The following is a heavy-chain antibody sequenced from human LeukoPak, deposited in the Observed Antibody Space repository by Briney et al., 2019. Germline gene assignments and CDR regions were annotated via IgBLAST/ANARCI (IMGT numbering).Heavy chain of an antibody. CDR2: INTDGGST. V-gene: IGHV3-74*01. Sequence: GGSLRLSCAASGFTFGSYWMHWVRQAPGKGLVWVSRINTDGGSTTYADSVKGRFTISRDNAKNTLYLQMNSLRAEDTAVYYCARDDSYSSSWFGYYGMDVWGQGTTVTVSS. CDR1: GFTFGSYW. D-gene: IGHD6-13*01. CDR3: ARDDSYSSSWFGYYGMDV. J-gene: IGHJ6*02.